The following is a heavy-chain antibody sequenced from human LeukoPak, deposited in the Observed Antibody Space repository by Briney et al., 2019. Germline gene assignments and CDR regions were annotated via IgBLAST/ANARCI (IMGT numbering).Heavy chain of an antibody. V-gene: IGHV3-74*01. CDR1: GFTFSSYW. D-gene: IGHD6-19*01. J-gene: IGHJ6*03. CDR2: INSDGSST. CDR3: TREIDGYSSGWYYYYYYMDV. Sequence: GGSLRLSCAASGFTFSSYWMHWVRQAPGKGLVRVSRINSDGSSTSYADSVKGRFTISRDNAKNTLYLQMNSLRAEDTAVYYYTREIDGYSSGWYYYYYYMDVWGKGTTVTVSS.